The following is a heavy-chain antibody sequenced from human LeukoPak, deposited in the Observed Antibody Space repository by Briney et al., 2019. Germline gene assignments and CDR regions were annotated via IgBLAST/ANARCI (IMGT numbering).Heavy chain of an antibody. D-gene: IGHD2-21*01. CDR3: ATARVIVVPLFDY. Sequence: PSQTLSLTCTVSGGSVSSGDYYWSWVRQPPGKGLEWVGYIYYSGSTYYNPSLKSRVTISVDTSKIQFSLKLSSVTAADTAVYYCATARVIVVPLFDYWGQGTLVTVSS. CDR1: GGSVSSGDYY. CDR2: IYYSGST. V-gene: IGHV4-30-4*01. J-gene: IGHJ4*02.